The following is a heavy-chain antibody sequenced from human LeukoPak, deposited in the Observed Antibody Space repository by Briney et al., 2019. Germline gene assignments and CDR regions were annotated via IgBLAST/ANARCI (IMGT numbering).Heavy chain of an antibody. CDR3: AKDILTGYGNLWR. Sequence: SETLSLTCTVSGVSISSSSYYWTWIRQPPGKGLEWIGSIYYSGSTYYNPSLKSRVTISVDTSKNQFSLKLSSVTAADTAVCYCAKDILTGYGNLWRWGQGTLVTVSS. CDR1: GVSISSSSYY. D-gene: IGHD3-9*01. CDR2: IYYSGST. J-gene: IGHJ4*02. V-gene: IGHV4-39*02.